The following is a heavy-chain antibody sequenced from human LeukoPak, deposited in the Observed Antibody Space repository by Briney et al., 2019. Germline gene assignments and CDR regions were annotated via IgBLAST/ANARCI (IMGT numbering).Heavy chain of an antibody. V-gene: IGHV5-51*01. CDR2: IYPGDSDT. CDR3: ARTDNWFDP. CDR1: GYTFTSYW. J-gene: IGHJ5*02. Sequence: ASVKVSCKAAGYTFTSYWIGWVRQMPGKGLEWMGIIYPGDSDTRYSPSFQGQVTISADKSISTAYLQWSSLKASDTAMYYCARTDNWFDPWGQGTLVTVSS.